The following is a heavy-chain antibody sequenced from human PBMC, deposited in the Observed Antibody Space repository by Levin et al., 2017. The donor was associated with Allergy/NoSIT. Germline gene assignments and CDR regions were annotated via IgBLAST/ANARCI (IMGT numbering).Heavy chain of an antibody. J-gene: IGHJ4*02. V-gene: IGHV4-31*03. CDR2: IYYSGST. D-gene: IGHD2-21*02. CDR3: ARQIVVVTAVPPRYYFDY. CDR1: GGSISSGGYY. Sequence: SETLSLTCTVSGGSISSGGYYWSWIRQHPGKGLEWIGYIYYSGSTYYNPSLKSRVTISVDTSKNQFSLKLSSVTAADTAVYYCARQIVVVTAVPPRYYFDYGGQGTLVTVSS.